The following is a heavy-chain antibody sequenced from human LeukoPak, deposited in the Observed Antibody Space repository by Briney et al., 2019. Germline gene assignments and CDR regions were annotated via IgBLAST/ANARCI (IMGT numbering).Heavy chain of an antibody. V-gene: IGHV3-23*01. J-gene: IGHJ4*02. Sequence: GGSLRLSCAASGFTFSSYAMSWVRQAPGKGLEWVSAISGSGGSTYYADSVKGRFTISRDNSKNTLYLQMNSLRAEDTAVYYCAKTARATGRIAAAGTIGYWGQGTLVTVSS. CDR2: ISGSGGST. CDR1: GFTFSSYA. D-gene: IGHD6-13*01. CDR3: AKTARATGRIAAAGTIGY.